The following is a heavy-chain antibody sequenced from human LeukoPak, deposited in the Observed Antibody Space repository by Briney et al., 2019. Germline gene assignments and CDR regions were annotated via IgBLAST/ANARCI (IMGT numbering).Heavy chain of an antibody. J-gene: IGHJ3*02. V-gene: IGHV1-2*06. D-gene: IGHD5-24*01. CDR3: ARVGDGLNDAFDM. CDR1: GYTFTGYF. Sequence: VASVKVSCKASGYTFTGYFMNWVRQAPGQGPEWMGRINPKTGGTNYAQKFQGSVTMTRDTSITTGYMELSRLRSDDTAVYYCARVGDGLNDAFDMWGQGTLVTVSS. CDR2: INPKTGGT.